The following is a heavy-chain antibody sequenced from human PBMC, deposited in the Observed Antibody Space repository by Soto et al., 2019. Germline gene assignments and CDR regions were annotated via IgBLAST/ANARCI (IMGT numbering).Heavy chain of an antibody. Sequence: QVQLVQSGAEVKKPGASVKVSCKASGYTFTSYDFNWVRQATGQGLEWMGWMNPNSGNTAYAQKLQGRVTMTRNTSITTAYMELSSLRFEDTAVYYCARVVVLRSFDYWGLGTLVTVSS. D-gene: IGHD3-22*01. CDR2: MNPNSGNT. CDR1: GYTFTSYD. V-gene: IGHV1-8*01. CDR3: ARVVVLRSFDY. J-gene: IGHJ4*02.